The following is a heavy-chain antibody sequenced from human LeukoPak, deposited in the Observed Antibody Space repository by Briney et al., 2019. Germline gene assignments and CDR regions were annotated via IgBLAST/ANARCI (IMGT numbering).Heavy chain of an antibody. CDR1: GGSISSGGYY. D-gene: IGHD3-22*01. Sequence: PSQTLSLTCTVSGGSISSGGYYWSWIRQHPGKGLEWIGYIYYSGSTYYNPSLKSRVTISVDTSKNQFSLKLSSVTAADTAVYYCARVDLRRSSSGFWSDYWGQGTLVTVSS. CDR2: IYYSGST. J-gene: IGHJ4*02. V-gene: IGHV4-31*03. CDR3: ARVDLRRSSSGFWSDY.